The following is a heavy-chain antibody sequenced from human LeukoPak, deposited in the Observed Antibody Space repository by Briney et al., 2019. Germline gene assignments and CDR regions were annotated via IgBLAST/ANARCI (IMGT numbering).Heavy chain of an antibody. CDR3: AKDLRDIVVVVAATPDY. CDR1: GFTFSSYA. J-gene: IGHJ4*02. CDR2: IRGSGGST. Sequence: GGSLRLSCAASGFTFSSYAMSWVRQAPGKGLEWVSAIRGSGGSTYYADSVKGRFTISRDNSKNTLYLQMNSLRAEDTAVYYCAKDLRDIVVVVAATPDYWGQGTLVTVSS. V-gene: IGHV3-23*01. D-gene: IGHD2-15*01.